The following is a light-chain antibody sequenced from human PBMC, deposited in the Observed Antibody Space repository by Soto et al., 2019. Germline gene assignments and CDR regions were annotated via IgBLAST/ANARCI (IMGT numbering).Light chain of an antibody. Sequence: QSMLTQPRSVSGSPGQSVTISCTGTSSDVGGYKYVSWYQQHPGKAPKLMIYDVSERPSGVPDRFSGSKSGNTASLTISGLHAEDEADYYCCSYAGSPYVFGTGTKVTVL. CDR3: CSYAGSPYV. CDR1: SSDVGGYKY. J-gene: IGLJ1*01. CDR2: DVS. V-gene: IGLV2-11*01.